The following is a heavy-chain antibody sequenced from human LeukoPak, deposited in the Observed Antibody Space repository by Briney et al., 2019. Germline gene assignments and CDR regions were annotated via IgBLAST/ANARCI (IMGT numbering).Heavy chain of an antibody. D-gene: IGHD3-3*01. CDR2: SRNKAESYKI. Sequence: PGGSLRLSCAASGFTFSDHYIDWVRQAPGKGLEWVVRSRNKAESYKIEYAASVKGRFTISRDYSKNSVYLQMNSLKTEDTAMYYSARESSIFWVVARSYMDVWGKGTTVTVSS. V-gene: IGHV3-72*01. CDR1: GFTFSDHY. J-gene: IGHJ6*03. CDR3: ARESSIFWVVARSYMDV.